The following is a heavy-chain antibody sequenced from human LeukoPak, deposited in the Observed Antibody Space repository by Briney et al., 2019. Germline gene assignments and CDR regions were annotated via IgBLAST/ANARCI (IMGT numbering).Heavy chain of an antibody. Sequence: ASVKVSCKSSGYTFITYTMNWVRQAPGQGLEWMGWINTNTGNPTYAQGFTGRFVFSLDTSVSTAYLQISSLKAEDTAVYYCAREYSGNYYGFDIWGQRTLVTVSS. D-gene: IGHD1-26*01. CDR3: AREYSGNYYGFDI. J-gene: IGHJ4*02. CDR1: GYTFITYT. V-gene: IGHV7-4-1*02. CDR2: INTNTGNP.